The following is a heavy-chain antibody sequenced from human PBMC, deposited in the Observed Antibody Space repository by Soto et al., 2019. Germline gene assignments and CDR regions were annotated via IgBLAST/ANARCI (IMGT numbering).Heavy chain of an antibody. CDR1: GFTFSSYT. J-gene: IGHJ4*02. D-gene: IGHD3-22*01. CDR3: ARAPYYYDSSGYHPAGFDY. Sequence: GGSLTLSCAASGFTFSSYTMHWVRQAPGKKLEWVAVISYDGSNKYYADSVKGRFTISRDNSKNTLYLQMNSLRAEDTAVYYCARAPYYYDSSGYHPAGFDYWGQGTLVTAPQ. V-gene: IGHV3-30-3*01. CDR2: ISYDGSNK.